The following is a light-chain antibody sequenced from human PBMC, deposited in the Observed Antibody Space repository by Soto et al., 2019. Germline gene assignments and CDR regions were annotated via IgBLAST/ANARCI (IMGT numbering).Light chain of an antibody. CDR3: QQTYSTPIT. Sequence: DIQMTQSPSSLSASVGDRVTITCRASQSVGTYLYGYQQKPGRAPKPLIFAASNLQSGVPSRVSGSGSGTDFTLTISSLQPEDFSTYYCQQTYSTPITFGQGTQLEIK. V-gene: IGKV1-39*01. J-gene: IGKJ5*01. CDR1: QSVGTY. CDR2: AAS.